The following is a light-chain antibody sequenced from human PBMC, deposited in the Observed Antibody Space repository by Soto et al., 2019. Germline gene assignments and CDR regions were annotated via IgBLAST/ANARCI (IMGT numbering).Light chain of an antibody. J-gene: IGLJ2*01. CDR3: SSYAGSNNVV. CDR2: EVS. V-gene: IGLV2-8*01. Sequence: QSALTQPPSASGSPGQSVTISCTGTSSDVGGYNFVSWYQQHPGKAPKLMIYEVSERPSGVPDRFSGSMSGNTASLTVSGLQAEDEADYYCSSYAGSNNVVFGGGTKVTVL. CDR1: SSDVGGYNF.